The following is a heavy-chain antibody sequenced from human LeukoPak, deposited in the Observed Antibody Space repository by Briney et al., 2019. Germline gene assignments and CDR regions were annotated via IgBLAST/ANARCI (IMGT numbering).Heavy chain of an antibody. CDR3: ARGFASGWYSRYDP. CDR1: GDPVSRGSYY. Sequence: SETLSLTCTVSGDPVSRGSYYWSWIRQPPGKELEWIGYVYHTGSTNYNPSLKSRVTISVDTSKSEFSLKMTSVTAADTAVYYCARGFASGWYSRYDPWGQGALVTVS. CDR2: VYHTGST. V-gene: IGHV4-61*01. D-gene: IGHD6-19*01. J-gene: IGHJ5*02.